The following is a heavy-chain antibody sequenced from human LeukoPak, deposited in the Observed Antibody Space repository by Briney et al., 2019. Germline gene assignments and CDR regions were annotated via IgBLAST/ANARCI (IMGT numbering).Heavy chain of an antibody. J-gene: IGHJ4*02. Sequence: ASVKVSCKASGYTFTSYYIHWVRQAPGQGLEWMGLINPGGGSTIYAQNFQDRLTMTGATSTSTVYMELRSLRSEDTAFYYCARTLDYWGQGTLVTVSS. CDR1: GYTFTSYY. CDR3: ARTLDY. CDR2: INPGGGST. V-gene: IGHV1-46*01.